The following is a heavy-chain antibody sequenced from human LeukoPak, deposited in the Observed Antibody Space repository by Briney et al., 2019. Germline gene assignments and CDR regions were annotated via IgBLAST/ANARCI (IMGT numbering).Heavy chain of an antibody. Sequence: GGSLRLSCVASGFTFSDYYMSWIRQAPGKGLEWLSYISSSSSTIYYADSVKGRFTISRDNAKNSVYLQMNSLRAEDTAVYYCARVWSGGYTKDYWGQGTLVTVSS. CDR1: GFTFSDYY. V-gene: IGHV3-11*04. J-gene: IGHJ4*02. CDR3: ARVWSGGYTKDY. CDR2: ISSSSSTI. D-gene: IGHD2-15*01.